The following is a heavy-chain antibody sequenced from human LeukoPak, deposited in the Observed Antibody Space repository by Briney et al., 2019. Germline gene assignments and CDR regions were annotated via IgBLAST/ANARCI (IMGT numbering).Heavy chain of an antibody. Sequence: GGSLRLSCTVSGFTVSSNSMSWVRQAPGKGLEWVSFIYSDNTHYSDSVKGRFTISRDNSKNTLYLQMNSLRAEDTAVYYCAKDLVSGWPEGAFDIWGQGTMVTVSS. V-gene: IGHV3-53*01. J-gene: IGHJ3*02. D-gene: IGHD6-19*01. CDR2: IYSDNT. CDR1: GFTVSSNS. CDR3: AKDLVSGWPEGAFDI.